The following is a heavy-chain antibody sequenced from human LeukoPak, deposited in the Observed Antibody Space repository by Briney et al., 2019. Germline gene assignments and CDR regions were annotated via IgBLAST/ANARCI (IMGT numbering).Heavy chain of an antibody. D-gene: IGHD6-13*01. CDR2: IYYSGST. Sequence: SETLSLICTVSGGSISSSSYYWGWIRQPPGKGLEWIGSIYYSGSTYYNPSLKSRVTISVDTSKNQFSLKLSSVTAADTAVYYCARVWMIKSSSWYNLRYYFDYWGQGTLVTVSS. CDR1: GGSISSSSYY. CDR3: ARVWMIKSSSWYNLRYYFDY. J-gene: IGHJ4*02. V-gene: IGHV4-39*07.